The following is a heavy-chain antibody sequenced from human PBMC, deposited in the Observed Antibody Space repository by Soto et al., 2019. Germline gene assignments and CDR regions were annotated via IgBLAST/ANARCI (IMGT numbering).Heavy chain of an antibody. CDR3: ARSTYYYDSSGAAFDY. Sequence: QVQLVESGGGVVQPGRSLRLSCAASGFTFSSYAMHWVRQAPGKGLEWVAVISYDGSNKYYADSVKGRFTISRDNSKNMLYLQMNSLRAEDTAVYYCARSTYYYDSSGAAFDYWGQGTLVTVSS. D-gene: IGHD3-22*01. J-gene: IGHJ4*02. V-gene: IGHV3-30-3*01. CDR1: GFTFSSYA. CDR2: ISYDGSNK.